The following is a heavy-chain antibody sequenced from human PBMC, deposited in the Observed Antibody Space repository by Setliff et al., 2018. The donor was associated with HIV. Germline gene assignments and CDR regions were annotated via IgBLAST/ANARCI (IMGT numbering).Heavy chain of an antibody. CDR2: LYVSGDT. CDR3: ATSLNGDSEPWYFDF. Sequence: SETLSLTCYVTDDPISSYYWSWVRQPAGKGLEWIGRLYVSGDTNYNPSLKSRVTISLDTPKNQLSLNLKSVTAADTAVYYCATSLNGDSEPWYFDFWGRGSLVTVSS. J-gene: IGHJ2*01. D-gene: IGHD4-17*01. V-gene: IGHV4-4*07. CDR1: DDPISSYY.